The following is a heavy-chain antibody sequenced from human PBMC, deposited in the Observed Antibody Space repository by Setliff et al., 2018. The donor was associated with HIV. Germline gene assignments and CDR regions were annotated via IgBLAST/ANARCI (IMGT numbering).Heavy chain of an antibody. CDR3: ARDHIAARSVDY. V-gene: IGHV1-46*02. D-gene: IGHD6-6*01. CDR1: AYTFNSYY. J-gene: IGHJ4*02. CDR2: IGPSGSRT. Sequence: ASVKVSCKTSAYTFNSYYMHWIRQAPGQGLEWMGLIGPSGSRTTYAQNFQGRVTMSRDTSTNTVYMELSSLRSEDTAVYYCARDHIAARSVDYWGQGTLVTVSS.